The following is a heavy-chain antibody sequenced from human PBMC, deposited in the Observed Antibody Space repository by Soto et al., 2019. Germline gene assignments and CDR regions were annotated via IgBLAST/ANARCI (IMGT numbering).Heavy chain of an antibody. J-gene: IGHJ4*02. V-gene: IGHV4-59*01. Sequence: PSETLSLTCTVSGGSISSYYWSWIRQPPGKGLEWIGYIYYSGSTNYNPSLKSRVTISVDTSKNQFSLKLSSVTAADTAVYYCAVNDYGDYPFDYWGQGTLVTVSS. CDR1: GGSISSYY. D-gene: IGHD4-17*01. CDR2: IYYSGST. CDR3: AVNDYGDYPFDY.